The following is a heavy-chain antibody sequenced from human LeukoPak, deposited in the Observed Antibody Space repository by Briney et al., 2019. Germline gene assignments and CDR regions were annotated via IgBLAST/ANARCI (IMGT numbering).Heavy chain of an antibody. CDR1: GGSFSGYY. CDR3: ARDRHKYNYDGSGYPPY. J-gene: IGHJ4*02. CDR2: INHSGST. Sequence: SETLSLTRAVYGGSFSGYYWSWIRPPPGKGREWIGEINHSGSTDYNPSLKSRVTISVDTSKNQFSLKLSSVTAADTAVYYCARDRHKYNYDGSGYPPYWGQGTLVTVSS. V-gene: IGHV4-34*01. D-gene: IGHD3-22*01.